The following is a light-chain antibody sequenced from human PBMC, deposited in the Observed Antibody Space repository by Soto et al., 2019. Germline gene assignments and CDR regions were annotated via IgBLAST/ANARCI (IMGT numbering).Light chain of an antibody. CDR2: DND. V-gene: IGLV1-51*01. Sequence: QSVLTQPPSVSAAPGQKVTISCSGSSSAIAYSYVSWYQQLPGAAPRLLIHDNDERPSGIPDRFSGSKSGTSATLDITGLQTGDEAEYYCAAWDSTLSVGVFGTGTKVTVL. CDR1: SSAIAYSY. J-gene: IGLJ1*01. CDR3: AAWDSTLSVGV.